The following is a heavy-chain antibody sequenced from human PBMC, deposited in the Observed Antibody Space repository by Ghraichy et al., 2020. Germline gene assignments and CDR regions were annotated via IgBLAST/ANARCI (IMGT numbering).Heavy chain of an antibody. D-gene: IGHD3-22*01. Sequence: GGSLRLSCAASGFTFSSYSMNWVRQAPGKGLEWVSYISSSSSTIYYADSVKGRFTISRDNAKNSLYLQMNSLRDEDTAVYYCARAIRSYYDSSGSPYLYYYMDVWGKGTTVTVSS. CDR2: ISSSSSTI. V-gene: IGHV3-48*02. J-gene: IGHJ6*03. CDR1: GFTFSSYS. CDR3: ARAIRSYYDSSGSPYLYYYMDV.